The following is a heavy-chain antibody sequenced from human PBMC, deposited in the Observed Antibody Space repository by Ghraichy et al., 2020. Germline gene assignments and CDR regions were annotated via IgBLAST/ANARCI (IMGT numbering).Heavy chain of an antibody. CDR2: MNPNSGNT. Sequence: ASVKVSCKASGYTFTSYDINWVRQATGQGLEWMGWMNPNSGNTGYAQKFQGRVTMTRNTSISTAYMELSSLRSEDTAVYYCARIEAHSAIYYYDSSGYERLGWFDPWGQGTLVTVS. D-gene: IGHD3-22*01. V-gene: IGHV1-8*01. CDR1: GYTFTSYD. J-gene: IGHJ5*02. CDR3: ARIEAHSAIYYYDSSGYERLGWFDP.